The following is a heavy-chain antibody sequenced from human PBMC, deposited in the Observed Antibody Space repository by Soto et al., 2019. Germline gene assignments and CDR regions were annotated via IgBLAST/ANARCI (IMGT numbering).Heavy chain of an antibody. V-gene: IGHV1-24*01. Sequence: ASVKLSCKVPGYTLTDLSMHWLRQAPGKGLEWMGGFDPEDGETIYAQKFQGRVTMTEDTSTDTAYMELSSLRSEDTAVYYCASYPLGYCSGGSCYSLDYWGQGTPVTVSS. CDR3: ASYPLGYCSGGSCYSLDY. D-gene: IGHD2-15*01. CDR2: FDPEDGET. J-gene: IGHJ4*02. CDR1: GYTLTDLS.